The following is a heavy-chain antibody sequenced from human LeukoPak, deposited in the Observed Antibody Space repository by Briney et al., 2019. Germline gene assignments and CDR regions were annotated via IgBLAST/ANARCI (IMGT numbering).Heavy chain of an antibody. D-gene: IGHD3-9*01. CDR1: GGSISSYH. CDR3: ARGGNKYDILTGYYRGRANWFDP. Sequence: KPSETLSLTCTVSGGSISSYHWSWIRQPPGKGLEWIGYIYYSGSTNYNPSLKSRVTISVDTSKNQFSLKLSSVTAADTAVYYCARGGNKYDILTGYYRGRANWFDPWGQGTLVTVSS. CDR2: IYYSGST. V-gene: IGHV4-59*08. J-gene: IGHJ5*02.